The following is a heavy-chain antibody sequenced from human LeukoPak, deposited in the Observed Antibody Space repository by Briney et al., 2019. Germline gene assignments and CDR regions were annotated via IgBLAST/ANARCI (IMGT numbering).Heavy chain of an antibody. CDR3: ARVKRITMIVVVSDAFDI. CDR1: VGSISSYY. J-gene: IGHJ3*02. Sequence: YPSETLSLTCTVSVGSISSYYWSWIRPPPGKGMEWIGYIYYSGSTYYNPSLKSRVTISVDTSKNQFSLKLSSVTAADTAVYYCARVKRITMIVVVSDAFDIWGQGTMVTVSS. D-gene: IGHD3-22*01. CDR2: IYYSGST. V-gene: IGHV4-59*12.